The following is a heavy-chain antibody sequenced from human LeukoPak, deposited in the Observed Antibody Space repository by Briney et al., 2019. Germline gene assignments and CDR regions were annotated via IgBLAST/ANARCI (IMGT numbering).Heavy chain of an antibody. Sequence: GGSLRLSCAASGFTFSSYAMHWVRQAPGKGLEWVAVISYDGSNKYYADSVKGRFTISRDNSKNTLYLQMNSLRAEDTAVYYCARDPSLTIFGVAYHGYWGQGTLVTVSS. D-gene: IGHD3-3*01. CDR3: ARDPSLTIFGVAYHGY. CDR2: ISYDGSNK. V-gene: IGHV3-30-3*01. J-gene: IGHJ4*02. CDR1: GFTFSSYA.